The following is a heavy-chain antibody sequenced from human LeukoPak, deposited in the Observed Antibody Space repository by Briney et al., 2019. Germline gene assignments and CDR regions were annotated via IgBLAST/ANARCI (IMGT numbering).Heavy chain of an antibody. J-gene: IGHJ4*02. V-gene: IGHV3-21*01. D-gene: IGHD3-10*01. Sequence: GGSLRLSYAASGFTFNTYAMNWVRQAPGKGLEWVSSISDSSSYIYYADSVKGRFTISRDNAKNSLYLQMNSLRAEDTAVYYCARYYGSGSPPFDYWGQGTLVTVSS. CDR1: GFTFNTYA. CDR3: ARYYGSGSPPFDY. CDR2: ISDSSSYI.